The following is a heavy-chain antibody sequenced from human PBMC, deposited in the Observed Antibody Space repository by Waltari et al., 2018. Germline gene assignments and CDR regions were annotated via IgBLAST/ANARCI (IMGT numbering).Heavy chain of an antibody. CDR3: ASEEDYYDSSGYPLQH. V-gene: IGHV1-2*02. D-gene: IGHD3-22*01. CDR2: INPNSGGT. J-gene: IGHJ1*01. Sequence: QVQLVQSGAEVKKPGASVKVCCKASGYTITGYYRQWGRQAPGQGLEWMGWINPNSGGTNYAQKFQGRVTMTRDTSISTAYMELSRLRSDDTAVYYCASEEDYYDSSGYPLQHWGQGTLVTVSS. CDR1: GYTITGYY.